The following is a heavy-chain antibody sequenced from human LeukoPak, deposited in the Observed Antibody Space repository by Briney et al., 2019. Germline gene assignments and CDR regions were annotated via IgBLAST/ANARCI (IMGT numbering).Heavy chain of an antibody. CDR1: GYTFTRYY. V-gene: IGHV1-46*01. CDR3: ARDPRPSYDSSDYYYPGDY. CDR2: INPSGGSS. J-gene: IGHJ4*02. Sequence: GASVKVSCKASGYTFTRYYMHWVRQAPGQGLEWMAIINPSGGSSNYAQKFQGRVPMTRDTSTSTVYMELTSLRSEDTAVYYCARDPRPSYDSSDYYYPGDYWGQGTLVTVSS. D-gene: IGHD3-22*01.